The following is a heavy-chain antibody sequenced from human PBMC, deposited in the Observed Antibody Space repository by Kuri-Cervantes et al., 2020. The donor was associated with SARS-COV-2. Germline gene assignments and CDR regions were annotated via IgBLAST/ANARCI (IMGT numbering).Heavy chain of an antibody. D-gene: IGHD2-21*01. J-gene: IGHJ4*02. Sequence: ASVKVSCKTSGYTFTHYYIHWVRQAPGQGLEWMGWINPNSGSTKNAQNFQGRVTMTRDTSISTAYMELSRLRSDDTAVFYCVRDGYGDYVDYWGQGTLVTVSS. CDR1: GYTFTHYY. CDR2: INPNSGST. V-gene: IGHV1-2*02. CDR3: VRDGYGDYVDY.